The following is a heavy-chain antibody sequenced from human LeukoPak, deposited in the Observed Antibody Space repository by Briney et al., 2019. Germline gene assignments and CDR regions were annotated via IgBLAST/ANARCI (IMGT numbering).Heavy chain of an antibody. Sequence: SVKVSCKASGGTFSSYAISWVRQAPGQGLEWMGGIIPIFGTANYAQKFQGRVTITADESTSTAYMELSSLRSEDTAVYYCARESESGTTAEAFDIWGQGTMVTVSS. CDR3: ARESESGTTAEAFDI. CDR1: GGTFSSYA. J-gene: IGHJ3*02. CDR2: IIPIFGTA. V-gene: IGHV1-69*01. D-gene: IGHD1-26*01.